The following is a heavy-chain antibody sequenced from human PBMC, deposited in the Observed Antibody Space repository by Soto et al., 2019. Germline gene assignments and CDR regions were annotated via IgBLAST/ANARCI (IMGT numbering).Heavy chain of an antibody. CDR2: TYYRSKWYN. CDR3: ASRNSRLRPQSRPGPMDV. D-gene: IGHD5-12*01. J-gene: IGHJ6*03. Sequence: SQTLSLTCAISGDGVSSNSAAWNWIRQSPSRGLEWLGRTYYRSKWYNDYAVSVKSRITINPDTSKNQFSLQLNSVTPADTAVYYCASRNSRLRPQSRPGPMDVWGKGTTVTVSS. V-gene: IGHV6-1*01. CDR1: GDGVSSNSAA.